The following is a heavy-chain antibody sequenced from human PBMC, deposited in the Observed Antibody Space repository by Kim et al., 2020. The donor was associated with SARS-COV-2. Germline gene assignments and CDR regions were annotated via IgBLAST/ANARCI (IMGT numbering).Heavy chain of an antibody. D-gene: IGHD5-18*01. CDR3: AREVDTAMVTEFTFDY. V-gene: IGHV1-69*04. Sequence: KFQGRVPITADKSTSTDYMELSSLRSEDTAVYYCAREVDTAMVTEFTFDYWGQGTLVTVSS. J-gene: IGHJ4*02.